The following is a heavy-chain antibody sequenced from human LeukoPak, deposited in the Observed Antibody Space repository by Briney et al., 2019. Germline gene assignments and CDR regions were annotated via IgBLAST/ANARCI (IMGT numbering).Heavy chain of an antibody. Sequence: PSETLSLTCVVSGGSLSTHHWSWIRQSPGRGLEWIGYISDSGSTNYNPSLKSRVTISVDTSKNQFSLMLSSVTAADTAVYYCARATIWYAFDIWGQGTMVTVSS. J-gene: IGHJ3*02. CDR2: ISDSGST. V-gene: IGHV4-59*11. CDR3: ARATIWYAFDI. CDR1: GGSLSTHH. D-gene: IGHD3-10*01.